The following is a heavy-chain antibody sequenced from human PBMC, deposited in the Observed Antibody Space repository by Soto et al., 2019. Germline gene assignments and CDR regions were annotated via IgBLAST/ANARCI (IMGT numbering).Heavy chain of an antibody. CDR1: GFTFSSYA. D-gene: IGHD6-19*01. CDR2: ISGSGGST. Sequence: EVQLLESGGGLVQPGGSLRLSCAASGFTFSSYAMSWVRQAPGKGLEWVSAISGSGGSTYYADSVKGRFTISRDNSKNTLYLQMNSLRAEDTAVYYCAKCERAAVAGTGVVYFDYWGQGTLVTVSS. CDR3: AKCERAAVAGTGVVYFDY. V-gene: IGHV3-23*01. J-gene: IGHJ4*02.